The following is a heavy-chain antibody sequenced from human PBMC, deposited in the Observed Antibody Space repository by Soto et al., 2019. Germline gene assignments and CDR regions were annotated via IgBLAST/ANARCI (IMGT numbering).Heavy chain of an antibody. CDR2: ISSSGDST. Sequence: QVQVVESGGGLVKPGGSLRLSCAASGFTFSDYYMSWIRQAPGKGLEWVSFISSSGDSTKYADSVKGRFTISRDNAKNSLYLQLNSLRAEVTAVYYCARGGVKGTTSRGQVYNWGQGTLVTVSS. V-gene: IGHV3-11*06. J-gene: IGHJ4*02. D-gene: IGHD1-7*01. CDR1: GFTFSDYY. CDR3: ARGGVKGTTSRGQVYN.